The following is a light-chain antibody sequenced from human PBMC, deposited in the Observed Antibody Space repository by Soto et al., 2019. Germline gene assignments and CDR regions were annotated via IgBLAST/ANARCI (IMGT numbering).Light chain of an antibody. V-gene: IGKV1-5*03. CDR3: QQYNSYSIT. Sequence: DIQMSQSSSPLSASLGDRGTITCRASQSISSWLAWYQQKPGKAPKLLIYKASSLESGVPSRFSGSGSGTEFTLTISSLQPDDFATYYCQQYNSYSITFGQGTKVDIK. CDR2: KAS. CDR1: QSISSW. J-gene: IGKJ1*01.